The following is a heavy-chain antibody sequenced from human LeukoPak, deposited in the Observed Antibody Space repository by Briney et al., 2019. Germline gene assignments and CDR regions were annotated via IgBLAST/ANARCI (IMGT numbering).Heavy chain of an antibody. V-gene: IGHV1-46*01. J-gene: IGHJ6*03. CDR1: GYTFTSYY. CDR3: ARDSGYGSGSYLYYYYYYMDV. D-gene: IGHD3-10*01. Sequence: ASVKVSCKASGYTFTSYYMHWVRQAPGQGLEWMGIINPSGGSTSYAQKFQGRVTMTRDTSTSTVYMELSSLRSEDTAVYYCARDSGYGSGSYLYYYYYYMDVWGKGTTVTISS. CDR2: INPSGGST.